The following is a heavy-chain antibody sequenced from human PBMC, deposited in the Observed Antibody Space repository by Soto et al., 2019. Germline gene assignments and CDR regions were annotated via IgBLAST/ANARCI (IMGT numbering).Heavy chain of an antibody. V-gene: IGHV3-74*01. Sequence: EVQLVESGGGSVQPGGSLRLSCAASGFTFSDYCMHWVRQAPGKGLVWLSRINSDGSRISKADTVKGRFTISRENSKSTVYLHRYRLRAEDSYVYFCARGIKNNSGVDVWGQGTTLIVSS. J-gene: IGHJ6*02. CDR3: ARGIKNNSGVDV. CDR1: GFTFSDYC. CDR2: INSDGSRI. D-gene: IGHD1-20*01.